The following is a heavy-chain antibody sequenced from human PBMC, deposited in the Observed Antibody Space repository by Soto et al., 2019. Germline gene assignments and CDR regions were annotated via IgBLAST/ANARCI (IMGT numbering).Heavy chain of an antibody. J-gene: IGHJ4*02. CDR3: GRGHSAPDY. Sequence: EVQLVESGGGLVQPGGSLRLSCTVSGFRISSYWMSWVRQAPGKGLEWVANIMQDGSEKQYVDSVEGRFTISRDNAKNSGYLQMNGLRVEDPAVYYCGRGHSAPDYWGQGTLVTVSA. CDR2: IMQDGSEK. CDR1: GFRISSYW. V-gene: IGHV3-7*01.